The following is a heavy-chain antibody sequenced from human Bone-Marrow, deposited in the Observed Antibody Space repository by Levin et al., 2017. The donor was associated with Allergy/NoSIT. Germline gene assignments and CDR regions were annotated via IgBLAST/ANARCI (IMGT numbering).Heavy chain of an antibody. V-gene: IGHV3-48*01. D-gene: IGHD3-10*01. CDR3: TREDYYGSGAIDF. CDR2: ITGSGSTI. CDR1: GFSFRSYT. Sequence: LSLTCAASGFSFRSYTMNWVRQTPGKGLEWLSYITGSGSTIFSADSVRGRFSISRDNAKNSLYLQMNSLRAEDTALYYCTREDYYGSGAIDFWGQGTLVTVSS. J-gene: IGHJ4*02.